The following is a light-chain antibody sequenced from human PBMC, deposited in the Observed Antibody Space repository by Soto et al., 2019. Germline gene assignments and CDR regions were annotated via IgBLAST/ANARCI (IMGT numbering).Light chain of an antibody. CDR1: QFIDDF. J-gene: IGKJ1*01. Sequence: DIQVTQSPSSLSASVGDRVTITCRASQFIDDFLNWFQQRPGKAPKLLIYAASSLQSGVPSRFSGSGSGTDFTLTISSLQPEDFATYYCQQSYSTPRTFGQGTKVDI. CDR3: QQSYSTPRT. V-gene: IGKV1-39*01. CDR2: AAS.